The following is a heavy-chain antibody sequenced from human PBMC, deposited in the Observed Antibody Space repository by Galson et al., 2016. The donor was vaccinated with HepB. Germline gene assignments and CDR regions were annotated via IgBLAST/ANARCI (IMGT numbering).Heavy chain of an antibody. CDR3: ARVKVATDVFHWFDP. V-gene: IGHV4-31*03. D-gene: IGHD4-23*01. J-gene: IGHJ5*02. CDR2: IYYSGST. Sequence: TLSLTCTVSGDSITRGGYYWSWIRQIPGKGLEWIGCIYYSGSTYYNPSLESRLTMSVDTSENQFSLKLNSVTAADTAIYYCARVKVATDVFHWFDPWGQGTLVTVSS. CDR1: GDSITRGGYY.